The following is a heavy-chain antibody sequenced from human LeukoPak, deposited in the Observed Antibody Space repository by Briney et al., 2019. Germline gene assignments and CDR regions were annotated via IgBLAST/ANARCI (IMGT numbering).Heavy chain of an antibody. D-gene: IGHD3-22*01. V-gene: IGHV3-48*02. J-gene: IGHJ4*02. Sequence: PGGSLRLSCEVSGLTFSRHAMNGVRQAPGKGLEWVSYISSSGSTKYYTDSVKGRFTISRDNAKNSLYLEVNSLRDEDTALYYCALYFYDSSGYPSFDYWGQGTLVTVSS. CDR1: GLTFSRHA. CDR3: ALYFYDSSGYPSFDY. CDR2: ISSSGSTK.